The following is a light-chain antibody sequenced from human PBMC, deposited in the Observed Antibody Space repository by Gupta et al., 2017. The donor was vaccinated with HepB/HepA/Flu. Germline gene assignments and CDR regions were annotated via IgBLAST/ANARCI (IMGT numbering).Light chain of an antibody. J-gene: IGLJ1*01. CDR2: NVN. CDR3: CSYAGTYTYV. Sequence: QSALTQPRSVSGSPRQSVTISCTGTSSDVGGYNYVSWYQQHPGKAPKLIIYNVNKRPSGFHDRFSGSKSGDRASLTISWLQAEDEADYYCCSYAGTYTYVFGTGTRVTVL. V-gene: IGLV2-11*01. CDR1: SSDVGGYNY.